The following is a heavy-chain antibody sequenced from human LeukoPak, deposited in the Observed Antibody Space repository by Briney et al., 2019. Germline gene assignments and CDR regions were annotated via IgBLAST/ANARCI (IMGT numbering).Heavy chain of an antibody. CDR1: GFTFRRYT. Sequence: GGSLRLSCAASGFTFRRYTMTWVRQAPGRGLEWVSSISSNSAYMYYADSLRGRLTISRDNAKNSLYLQVDSLGADDTAVYYCAREGGFHYDSSGDAFDIWGQGTMVTVSS. D-gene: IGHD3-22*01. J-gene: IGHJ3*02. V-gene: IGHV3-21*01. CDR2: ISSNSAYM. CDR3: AREGGFHYDSSGDAFDI.